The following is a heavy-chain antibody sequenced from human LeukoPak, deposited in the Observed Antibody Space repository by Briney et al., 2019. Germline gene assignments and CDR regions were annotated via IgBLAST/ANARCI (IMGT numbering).Heavy chain of an antibody. CDR1: GGTFSSYA. J-gene: IGHJ3*02. V-gene: IGHV1-69*04. CDR2: IIPILGIA. CDR3: ARDCSSTSCYTPLPLDAFDI. D-gene: IGHD2-2*02. Sequence: GASVKVSCKASGGTFSSYAISWVRQAPGQGVEWMGRIIPILGIANYAQKFQGRVTITADKSTSTAYMELSSLRSEDTAVYYCARDCSSTSCYTPLPLDAFDIWGQGTMVTVSS.